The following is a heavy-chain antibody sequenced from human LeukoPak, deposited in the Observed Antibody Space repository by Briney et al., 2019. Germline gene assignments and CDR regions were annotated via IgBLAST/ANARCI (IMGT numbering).Heavy chain of an antibody. Sequence: GGSLRLSCAASGFTFSSYSMNWVRQAPGKGLEWVSSISSSSSYIYYADSVKGRFTISRDNAKNSLYLQMNSLRAEDTAVYYCARDQPDYYYYMDVWGKGTTVTVSS. CDR2: ISSSSSYI. V-gene: IGHV3-21*01. D-gene: IGHD1-14*01. J-gene: IGHJ6*03. CDR3: ARDQPDYYYYMDV. CDR1: GFTFSSYS.